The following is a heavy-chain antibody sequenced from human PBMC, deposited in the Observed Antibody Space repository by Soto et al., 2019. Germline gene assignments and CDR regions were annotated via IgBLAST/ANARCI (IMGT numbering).Heavy chain of an antibody. J-gene: IGHJ4*02. CDR2: IYYSGST. V-gene: IGHV4-59*01. CDR3: ARGDWNDLFDY. Sequence: PSETLSLTCTVSGGSISSYYWSWIRQPPGKGLEWIGYIYYSGSTNYNPSLKSRVTISVDTSKNQFSLKLSSVTAADTAVYYCARGDWNDLFDYWGQGTLVTAPQ. CDR1: GGSISSYY. D-gene: IGHD1-1*01.